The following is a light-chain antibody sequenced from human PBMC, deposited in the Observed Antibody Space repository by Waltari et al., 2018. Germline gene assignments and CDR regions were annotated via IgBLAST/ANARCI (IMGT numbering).Light chain of an antibody. V-gene: IGKV3-20*01. CDR2: AAS. CDR1: QSVSRT. J-gene: IGKJ1*01. CDR3: QHYVTLPVT. Sequence: EIVLTQSPGTLSLSTGERATLPCRTSQSVSRTLAWYQQKPGQAPRLLIYAASSRATGIPDRFSGSGSGTDFSLTISRLEPEDFAVYYCQHYVTLPVTFGPGTKVEIK.